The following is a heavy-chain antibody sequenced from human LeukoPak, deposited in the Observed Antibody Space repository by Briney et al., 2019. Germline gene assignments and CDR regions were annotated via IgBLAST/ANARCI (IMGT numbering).Heavy chain of an antibody. CDR1: GFTFSSNS. V-gene: IGHV3-30-3*01. J-gene: IGHJ4*02. CDR2: ISYDGNDK. CDR3: ARSARAAPHYLDH. Sequence: GGSLRLSCAASGFTFSSNSMHWVRQAPGKGLEWVAVISYDGNDKYYADSVKGRFTISRDNSKSTLSLQMNSLRGEDTAVYYCARSARAAPHYLDHWGQGTLVTVSS. D-gene: IGHD6-6*01.